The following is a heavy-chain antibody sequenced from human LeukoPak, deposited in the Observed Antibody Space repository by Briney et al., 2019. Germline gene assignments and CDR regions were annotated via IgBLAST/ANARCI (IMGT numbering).Heavy chain of an antibody. D-gene: IGHD6-13*01. CDR3: ARSIRASSSSCNDY. V-gene: IGHV3-7*05. CDR2: IKEDGSEM. CDR1: GFTFSSYW. J-gene: IGHJ4*02. Sequence: GGSLRLSCAASGFTFSSYWMTWVRQAPPQGLEWVANIKEDGSEMHHVDSVKGRFTISRDNAKNSLYLQMNSLGVEDTAVYYCARSIRASSSSCNDYWGQGILVTVSS.